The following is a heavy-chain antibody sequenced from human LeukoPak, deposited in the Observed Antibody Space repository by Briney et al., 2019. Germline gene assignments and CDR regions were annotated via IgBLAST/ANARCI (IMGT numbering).Heavy chain of an antibody. CDR1: GFTFRNYG. Sequence: GRSLRLSCAPSGFTFRNYGIHWVRQAPGKGLEWVAAISYDGTKKFYSDSGEGRFTISRDNSMNTLYLQINSLRAEDTALYFCARDADTTTWNWYFDLWGRGTLLTVSS. J-gene: IGHJ2*01. CDR3: ARDADTTTWNWYFDL. CDR2: ISYDGTKK. D-gene: IGHD2/OR15-2a*01. V-gene: IGHV3-30*03.